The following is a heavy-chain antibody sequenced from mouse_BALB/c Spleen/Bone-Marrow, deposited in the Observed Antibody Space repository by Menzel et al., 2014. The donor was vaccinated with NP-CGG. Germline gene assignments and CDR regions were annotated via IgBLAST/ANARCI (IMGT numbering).Heavy chain of an antibody. Sequence: VQLQQSGAELVKPGASVKLSCTASGFNIKDTYMHWVKRRPEQGLEWIGRIGPANGNTKYDPKFQGKATITADTSSNTAYLQLSSLTSEDTAVYYCASYYYGSSGFAYWGQGTLVTVSA. D-gene: IGHD1-1*01. CDR2: IGPANGNT. V-gene: IGHV14-3*02. CDR3: ASYYYGSSGFAY. J-gene: IGHJ3*01. CDR1: GFNIKDTY.